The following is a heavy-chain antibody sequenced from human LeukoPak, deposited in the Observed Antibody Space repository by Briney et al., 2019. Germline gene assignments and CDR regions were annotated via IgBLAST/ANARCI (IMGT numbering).Heavy chain of an antibody. D-gene: IGHD4-17*01. CDR1: GFTFTDYY. J-gene: IGHJ4*02. CDR2: ISISSTTI. Sequence: PGVSLRLSCAASGFTFTDYYISWIRQAPGKGLEWVSYISISSTTIYYADSVKGRFTFSRDNAKNSLYLQMNSLRDEDTAVYYCARAGRLQYGDYVAFDYWGQGTLVTVSS. V-gene: IGHV3-11*01. CDR3: ARAGRLQYGDYVAFDY.